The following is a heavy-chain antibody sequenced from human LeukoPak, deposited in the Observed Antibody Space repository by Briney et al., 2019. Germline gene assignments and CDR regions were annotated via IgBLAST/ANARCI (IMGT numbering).Heavy chain of an antibody. Sequence: GGSLRLSCAASGFTFSSYGMHWVRQAPGKGLEWVAFIRYDGSNKYYADSVKGRFTISRDNSKNTLYLQMNSLRAEDTAVYYCAKDLAAGRDWFDPWGQGTLVTVSS. V-gene: IGHV3-30*02. CDR3: AKDLAAGRDWFDP. CDR1: GFTFSSYG. J-gene: IGHJ5*02. D-gene: IGHD6-13*01. CDR2: IRYDGSNK.